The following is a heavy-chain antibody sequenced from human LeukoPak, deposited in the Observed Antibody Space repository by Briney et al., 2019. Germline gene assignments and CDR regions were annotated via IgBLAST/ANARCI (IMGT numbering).Heavy chain of an antibody. CDR1: GGSISSGSCY. V-gene: IGHV4-61*02. D-gene: IGHD2-2*01. Sequence: PSETLSLTCTVSGGSISSGSCYWSWIRQPAGKGLEWIGRIYTSGSTNYNPSLKSRVTISVDTSKNQFSLKLSSVTAADTAVYYCARDRPKRDVVVPAAMDIWGQGTMVTVSS. J-gene: IGHJ3*02. CDR2: IYTSGST. CDR3: ARDRPKRDVVVPAAMDI.